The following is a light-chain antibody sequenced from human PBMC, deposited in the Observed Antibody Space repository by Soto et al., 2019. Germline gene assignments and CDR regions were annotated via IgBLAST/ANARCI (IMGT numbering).Light chain of an antibody. V-gene: IGKV3-20*01. CDR2: GTS. CDR1: RSVNSRY. J-gene: IGKJ2*01. Sequence: EIVLTQPPGTLSLSPGDRATLSCRASRSVNSRYLAWYQQKPGQAPRLLIYGTSTRATGIPDRFSGSGSGTDFTLTISRLEPEDFAVYHCHQYGYSPNTFGQGTNLEIK. CDR3: HQYGYSPNT.